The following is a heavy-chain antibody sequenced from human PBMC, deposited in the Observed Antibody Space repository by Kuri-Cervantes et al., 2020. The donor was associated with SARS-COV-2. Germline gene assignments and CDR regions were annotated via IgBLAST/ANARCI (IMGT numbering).Heavy chain of an antibody. V-gene: IGHV3-7*01. J-gene: IGHJ4*02. CDR3: ARDMAVHYYFDY. Sequence: GESLKIPCAASGFTFSSYWMSWVRQAPGKGLEWVANIKQDGSEKYYVDSVKGRFTISRDNAKNSLYLQMNSLRAEDTSVYYCARDMAVHYYFDYWGQGTLVTVSS. CDR1: GFTFSSYW. D-gene: IGHD6-19*01. CDR2: IKQDGSEK.